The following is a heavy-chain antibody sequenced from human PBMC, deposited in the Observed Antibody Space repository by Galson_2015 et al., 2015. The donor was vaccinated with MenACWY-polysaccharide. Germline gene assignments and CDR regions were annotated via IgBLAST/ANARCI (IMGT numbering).Heavy chain of an antibody. CDR3: AKDASVAAADDYFDY. Sequence: SLRLSCAASGFTFSSYAMHWVRQAPGKGLEWVAVISNAGRNKYSADSVKGRFTISRDNSKNTVYLQMNSLKVEDTAVYYCAKDASVAAADDYFDYWGQGTLVTVSS. D-gene: IGHD2-15*01. J-gene: IGHJ4*02. CDR1: GFTFSSYA. CDR2: ISNAGRNK. V-gene: IGHV3-30*04.